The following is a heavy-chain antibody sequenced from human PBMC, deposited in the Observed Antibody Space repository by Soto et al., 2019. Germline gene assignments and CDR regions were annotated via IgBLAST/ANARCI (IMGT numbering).Heavy chain of an antibody. CDR1: GFIFGNYM. CDR3: APHVQCSGGSCHYDAFDI. V-gene: IGHV3-23*01. D-gene: IGHD2-15*01. J-gene: IGHJ3*02. CDR2: IRDGGEST. Sequence: EVQLLESGGGLVQPGASLRLSCAVSGFIFGNYMMTWVRQAPGKGLEWVSTIRDGGESTYYADSVKGRFTISRDNSKNTLYLQMDSRGVEDTAVYYCAPHVQCSGGSCHYDAFDIRGQGTMVTVSS.